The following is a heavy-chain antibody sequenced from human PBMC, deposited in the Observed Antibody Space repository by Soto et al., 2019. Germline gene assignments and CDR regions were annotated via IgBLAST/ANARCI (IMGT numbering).Heavy chain of an antibody. CDR2: ISGSGGST. CDR3: AKDVVSTVVPADIVTSWFDP. Sequence: EVQLLESGGGLVQPGGSLRLSCAASGFTFSSYAMSWVRQAPGKGLEWVSAISGSGGSTYYADSVKGRFTISRDNSKNTLYLQMNSLRAEDTAVYYCAKDVVSTVVPADIVTSWFDPWGQGTLVTVSS. CDR1: GFTFSSYA. D-gene: IGHD2-2*02. V-gene: IGHV3-23*01. J-gene: IGHJ5*02.